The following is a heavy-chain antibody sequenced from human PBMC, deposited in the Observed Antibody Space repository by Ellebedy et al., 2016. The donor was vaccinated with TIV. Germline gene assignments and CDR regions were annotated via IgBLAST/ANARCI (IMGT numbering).Heavy chain of an antibody. CDR3: ARGGSEEWELFDI. J-gene: IGHJ3*02. CDR2: IIPIFGTA. D-gene: IGHD1-26*01. V-gene: IGHV1-69*13. CDR1: RGTFSSYA. Sequence: SVKVSXKASRGTFSSYAISWVRQAPGQGLEWMGGIIPIFGTANYAQKFQGRVTITADESTSTAYMELSSLRSEDTAVYYCARGGSEEWELFDIWGQGTMVTVSS.